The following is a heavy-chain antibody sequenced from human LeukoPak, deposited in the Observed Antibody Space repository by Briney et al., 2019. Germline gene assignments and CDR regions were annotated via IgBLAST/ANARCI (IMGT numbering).Heavy chain of an antibody. V-gene: IGHV1-24*01. CDR3: ARVVISGWIGYYYYYMDV. CDR2: FDPEDGET. J-gene: IGHJ6*03. Sequence: ASVKVSCKVSGYTLTELSMHWVRQAPGKGLEWMGGFDPEDGETIYAQKLQGRVTMTTDTSTSTAYMELRSLRSDDTAVYYCARVVISGWIGYYYYYMDVWGKGTTVTISS. CDR1: GYTLTELS. D-gene: IGHD6-19*01.